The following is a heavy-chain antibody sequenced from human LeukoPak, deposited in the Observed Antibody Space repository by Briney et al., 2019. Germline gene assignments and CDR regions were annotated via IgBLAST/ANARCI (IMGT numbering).Heavy chain of an antibody. J-gene: IGHJ6*02. Sequence: ASVKVSCKASGYTFTSYYMHWVRQAPGQGLEWMGIINPSGGSTSYAQKLQGRVTMTTDTSTSTAYMELRSLRSDDTAVYYCARARTQWIQLWDYYYYGMDVWGQGTTVTVSS. CDR1: GYTFTSYY. D-gene: IGHD5-18*01. CDR2: INPSGGST. CDR3: ARARTQWIQLWDYYYYGMDV. V-gene: IGHV1-46*01.